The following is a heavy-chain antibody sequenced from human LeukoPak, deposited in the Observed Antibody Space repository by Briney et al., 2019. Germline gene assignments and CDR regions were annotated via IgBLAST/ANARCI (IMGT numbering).Heavy chain of an antibody. J-gene: IGHJ4*02. V-gene: IGHV3-30-3*01. CDR2: ISYDGSNK. CDR3: ARDGRAYCGGDCYSDY. Sequence: GGSLRLSCAASGFTFSSYAMHWVRQAPGKGLEWVAVISYDGSNKYYADSVKGRFTISRDNSKNTLYLQMNSLRAEDTAVYYCARDGRAYCGGDCYSDYWGQGTLVTVSS. CDR1: GFTFSSYA. D-gene: IGHD2-21*01.